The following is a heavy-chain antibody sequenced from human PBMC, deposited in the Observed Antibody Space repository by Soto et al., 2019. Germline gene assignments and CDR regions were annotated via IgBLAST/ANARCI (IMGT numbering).Heavy chain of an antibody. D-gene: IGHD3-16*01. Sequence: PGESLKISCKASGYTFTTYWIGWVRQVPGKGLEWMGIIHPGDSDTRYSPSFQDQVTISADRSITTAYLQWSSLKPSDTALYYCARPTTLTQIDFWGQGTLVTVSS. V-gene: IGHV5-51*01. CDR2: IHPGDSDT. J-gene: IGHJ4*02. CDR3: ARPTTLTQIDF. CDR1: GYTFTTYW.